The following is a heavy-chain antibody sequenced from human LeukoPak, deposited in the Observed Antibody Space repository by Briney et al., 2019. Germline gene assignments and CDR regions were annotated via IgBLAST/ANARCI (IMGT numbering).Heavy chain of an antibody. Sequence: SSETLSLTCTVSGGSISSYYWSWIRQPAGKGLEWIGRMYSSGSTNYNPSLKRRVTMSVDTSKNQFSLKLSSVTAADTAVYYCARYSSGSYAFDIWGQGTMVTVSS. CDR3: ARYSSGSYAFDI. D-gene: IGHD1-26*01. CDR1: GGSISSYY. CDR2: MYSSGST. J-gene: IGHJ3*02. V-gene: IGHV4-4*07.